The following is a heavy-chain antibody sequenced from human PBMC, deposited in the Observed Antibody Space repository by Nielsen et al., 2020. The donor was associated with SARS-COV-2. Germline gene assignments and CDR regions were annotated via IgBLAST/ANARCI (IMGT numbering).Heavy chain of an antibody. CDR1: GFTFSDYG. CDR3: AKDVRPVGATFYYFDS. CDR2: ISYDGSNK. Sequence: GGSLRLSCAASGFTFSDYGMHWVRQAPGKGLEWVAVISYDGSNKYYADSVKGRFTISRDNSKNTLYLQMNSLRAEDTALYYCAKDVRPVGATFYYFDSWGQGTLVTVSS. J-gene: IGHJ4*02. D-gene: IGHD1-26*01. V-gene: IGHV3-30*18.